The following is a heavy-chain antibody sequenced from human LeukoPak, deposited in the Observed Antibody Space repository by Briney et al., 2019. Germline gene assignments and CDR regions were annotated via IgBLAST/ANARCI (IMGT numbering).Heavy chain of an antibody. V-gene: IGHV1-2*02. CDR3: ARGNTDCSGGSCYFDP. D-gene: IGHD2-15*01. CDR2: INPNSGGT. J-gene: IGHJ5*02. Sequence: ASVKVSCKASGYTFTGYYMHWVRQAPGQGLEWMGWINPNSGGTNYAQKFQGRVTMTRDTSISTAYMELSRLRSDDTAVYYCARGNTDCSGGSCYFDPWGQGTLVTVSS. CDR1: GYTFTGYY.